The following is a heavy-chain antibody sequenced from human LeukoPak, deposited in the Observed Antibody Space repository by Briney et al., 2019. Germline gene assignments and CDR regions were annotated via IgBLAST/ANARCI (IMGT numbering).Heavy chain of an antibody. V-gene: IGHV4-39*01. J-gene: IGHJ5*02. CDR1: GGSISSSSYY. CDR2: IYYSGAT. Sequence: PSETLSLTCTVSGGSISSSSYYWGWIRQPPGKGLEWIGSIYYSGATFYNPSLKSRVTISVDTSRNQFSLKLSSVTAADTAVYYCARVTNPSGYYDSSGYYPWGQGTLVTVSS. CDR3: ARVTNPSGYYDSSGYYP. D-gene: IGHD3-22*01.